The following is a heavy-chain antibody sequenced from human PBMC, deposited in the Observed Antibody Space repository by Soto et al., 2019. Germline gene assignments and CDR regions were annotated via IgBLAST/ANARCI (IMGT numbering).Heavy chain of an antibody. CDR2: TYYRSKWYF. J-gene: IGHJ6*03. V-gene: IGHV6-1*01. Sequence: QVQLQLSGPGLVTPSQTLSLTCAISGDSVSSNSAGWNWIRQTPSRGLEWLGRTYYRSKWYFNYAVSVESRITLNPDTSKNHFSLQLSSVTPDDTAVYYCARGSWDDVSGHYYMDVWGKGTTVTVSS. CDR1: GDSVSSNSAG. D-gene: IGHD1-1*01. CDR3: ARGSWDDVSGHYYMDV.